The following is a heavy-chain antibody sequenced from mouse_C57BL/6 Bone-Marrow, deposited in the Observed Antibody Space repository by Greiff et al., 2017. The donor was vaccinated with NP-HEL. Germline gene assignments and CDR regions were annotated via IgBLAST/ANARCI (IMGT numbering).Heavy chain of an antibody. CDR3: ARATVVGYWYFDV. J-gene: IGHJ1*03. Sequence: EVKLMESGGGLVKPGGSLKLSCAASGFTFSDYGMHWVRQAPEKGLEWVAYISSGSSTIYYADTVKGRFTISRDNAKNTLFLQMTSLRSEDTAMYYCARATVVGYWYFDVWGTGTTVTVSS. D-gene: IGHD1-1*01. V-gene: IGHV5-17*01. CDR2: ISSGSSTI. CDR1: GFTFSDYG.